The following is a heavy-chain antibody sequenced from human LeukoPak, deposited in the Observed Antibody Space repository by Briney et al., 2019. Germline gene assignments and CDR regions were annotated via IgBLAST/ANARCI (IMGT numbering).Heavy chain of an antibody. CDR3: ARGYGYYASGSYPDY. V-gene: IGHV3-30*04. J-gene: IGHJ4*02. Sequence: GGSLRLSCAASGFTLSSYAMHWVRQAPGKGLEWVSVISYAGSEKYYADSVKGRCIISRGNSKSTLFLQMNSLRDEDTAVYYCARGYGYYASGSYPDYWGQGTLVTVSS. D-gene: IGHD3-10*01. CDR2: ISYAGSEK. CDR1: GFTLSSYA.